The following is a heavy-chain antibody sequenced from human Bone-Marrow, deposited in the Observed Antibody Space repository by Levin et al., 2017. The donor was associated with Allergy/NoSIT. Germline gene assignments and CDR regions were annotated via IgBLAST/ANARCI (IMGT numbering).Heavy chain of an antibody. CDR2: IIPIFGTA. Sequence: TGGSLRLSCKASGGTFSSYAISWVRQAPGQGLEWMGGIIPIFGTANYAQKFQGRVTITADESTSTAYMELSSLRSEDTAVYYCARLDGYNSKLDYWGQGTLVTVSS. V-gene: IGHV1-69*01. D-gene: IGHD5-24*01. CDR3: ARLDGYNSKLDY. J-gene: IGHJ4*02. CDR1: GGTFSSYA.